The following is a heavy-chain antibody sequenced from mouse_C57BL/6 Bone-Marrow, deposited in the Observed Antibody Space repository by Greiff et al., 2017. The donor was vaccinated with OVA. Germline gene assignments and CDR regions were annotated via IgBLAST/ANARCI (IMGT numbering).Heavy chain of an antibody. D-gene: IGHD4-1*01. CDR3: ARYTGTGGCDY. V-gene: IGHV7-3*01. CDR1: GFTFTDYY. CDR2: IRNKANGYTT. J-gene: IGHJ2*01. Sequence: EVQVVESGGGLVQPGGSLSLSCAASGFTFTDYYMSWVRQPPGKALEWLGFIRNKANGYTTEYSASVKGRFTISRDNSQSILYLQMNALRAEDSATYYCARYTGTGGCDYWGQGTTLTVSS.